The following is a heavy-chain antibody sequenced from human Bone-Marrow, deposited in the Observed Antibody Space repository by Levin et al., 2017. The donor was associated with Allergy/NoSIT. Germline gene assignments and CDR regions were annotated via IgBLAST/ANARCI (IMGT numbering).Heavy chain of an antibody. V-gene: IGHV3-21*01. CDR3: ARHGAGPRSYYYYGMDV. D-gene: IGHD1-26*01. CDR2: ISSGAYYI. Sequence: LSLTCAASTFTFDNYTMNWVRPAPGKGLEWVASISSGAYYIYYADSVKGRFTISRDSAKKSLYLQMNSLRAEDTAVYYCARHGAGPRSYYYYGMDVWGQGTTVAVSS. J-gene: IGHJ6*02. CDR1: TFTFDNYT.